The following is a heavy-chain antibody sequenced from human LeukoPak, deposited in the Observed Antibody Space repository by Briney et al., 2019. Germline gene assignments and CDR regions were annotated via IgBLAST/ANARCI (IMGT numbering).Heavy chain of an antibody. CDR3: AREGCSGGSCYSAWFDP. CDR1: GFTFDDYG. V-gene: IGHV3-20*04. Sequence: GGSLRLSCAASGFTFDDYGMSWVRQAPGKGLEWVSGINWNGGSTGYADSVKGRFTISRDNAKNYLYLQMNSLRAEDTALYYCAREGCSGGSCYSAWFDPWGQGTLVTVSS. J-gene: IGHJ5*02. D-gene: IGHD2-15*01. CDR2: INWNGGST.